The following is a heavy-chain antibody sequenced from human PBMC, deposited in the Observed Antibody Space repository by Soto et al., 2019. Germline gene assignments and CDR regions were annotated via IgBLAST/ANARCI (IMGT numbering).Heavy chain of an antibody. V-gene: IGHV3-73*01. J-gene: IGHJ4*02. CDR3: ARYNGDRFDY. CDR1: GFSLSGSI. Sequence: GWSLRLSCAASGFSLSGSIMHWVRQASGQGLEWVGRIGNTADAYATVYAASVKGRFTISRDDSKNTAYLQMNSLRTEDTAMYFCARYNGDRFDYWGPGTLVTVSS. CDR2: IGNTADAYAT. D-gene: IGHD2-21*02.